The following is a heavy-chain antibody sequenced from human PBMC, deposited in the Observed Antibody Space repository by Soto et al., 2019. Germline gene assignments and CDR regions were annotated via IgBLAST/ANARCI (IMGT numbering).Heavy chain of an antibody. J-gene: IGHJ4*02. CDR1: GFTVSSSY. V-gene: IGHV3-66*01. Sequence: GGSLRLSCAASGFTVSSSYMTWVRQAPGKGLEWVSVIYSGGSTYYADSVKGRFIISRDNSKNTLYLQMNSLRAEDTAMYYCARVVGGSYRHDFDYWGQGTLVTVSS. D-gene: IGHD1-26*01. CDR3: ARVVGGSYRHDFDY. CDR2: IYSGGST.